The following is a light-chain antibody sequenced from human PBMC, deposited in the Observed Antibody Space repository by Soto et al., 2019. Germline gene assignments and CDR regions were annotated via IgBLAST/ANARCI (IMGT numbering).Light chain of an antibody. CDR2: GAS. V-gene: IGKV3-20*01. CDR1: QSVGSTF. Sequence: EIVLTQSPGSLSLSPGERATLSCRASQSVGSTFFAWYQQRPGQAPRLLMYGASSRATGIPERFSGSGSGTDFTLTISRLEPEDFAVYYCQQFDSSVTFGQGTKVEI. CDR3: QQFDSSVT. J-gene: IGKJ1*01.